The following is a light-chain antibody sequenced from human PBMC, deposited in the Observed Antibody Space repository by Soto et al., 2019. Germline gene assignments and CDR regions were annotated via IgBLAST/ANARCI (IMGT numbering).Light chain of an antibody. CDR1: QSVNNY. J-gene: IGKJ1*01. CDR3: QQRSIWPWT. Sequence: EVVLTQSPATLSLSPGERATLSCRASQSVNNYLAWYQQKPGQAPRLLIYDTSDRATGIPARFSGSGSGTDFTLTISSLEPEDVAVFYCQQRSIWPWTFGQGTKVEIK. V-gene: IGKV3-11*01. CDR2: DTS.